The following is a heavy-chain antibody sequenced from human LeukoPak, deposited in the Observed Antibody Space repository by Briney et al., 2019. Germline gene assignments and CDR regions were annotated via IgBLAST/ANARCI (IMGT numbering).Heavy chain of an antibody. D-gene: IGHD3-9*01. Sequence: GGSLRLSCEASGFPFGSYVMSWVRQAPGKGLEWIAYINHNAEMIFYPDFVKGRSTISRDNAKNSLYLQMNALRYEDTAIYYCARDHDWAFDLWGQGTLVTVSS. J-gene: IGHJ4*02. V-gene: IGHV3-48*02. CDR3: ARDHDWAFDL. CDR1: GFPFGSYV. CDR2: INHNAEMI.